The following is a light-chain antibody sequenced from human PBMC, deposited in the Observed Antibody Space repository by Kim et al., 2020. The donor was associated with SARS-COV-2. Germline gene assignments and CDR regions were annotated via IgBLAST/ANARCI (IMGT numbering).Light chain of an antibody. CDR3: QAWDSSSLVV. CDR1: KLGNKY. Sequence: VSPGQTASIPCYGEKLGNKYASWYQQKPGQSPVLVMYEDKKRPSGIPERFSGSNSGNTATLTISGTQPMDEADYYCQAWDSSSLVVFGGGTQLTVL. V-gene: IGLV3-1*01. CDR2: EDK. J-gene: IGLJ2*01.